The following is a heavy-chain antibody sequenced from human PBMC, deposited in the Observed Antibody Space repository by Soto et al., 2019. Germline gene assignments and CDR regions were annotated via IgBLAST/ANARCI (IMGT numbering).Heavy chain of an antibody. V-gene: IGHV3-33*01. Sequence: GGSLRLSCAASGFTFSSYGMHGVRQAPGKGLEWVAVIWYDGSNKYYADSVKGRFTISRDNSKNTLYLQMNSLRAEDTAVYYCARELSRIAVAGPFDYWGQGTLVTVSS. CDR2: IWYDGSNK. CDR3: ARELSRIAVAGPFDY. CDR1: GFTFSSYG. D-gene: IGHD6-19*01. J-gene: IGHJ4*02.